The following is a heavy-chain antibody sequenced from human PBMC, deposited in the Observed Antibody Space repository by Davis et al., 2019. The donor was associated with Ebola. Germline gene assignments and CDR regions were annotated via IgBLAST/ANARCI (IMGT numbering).Heavy chain of an antibody. CDR3: ARDPYDFWSGYCDY. Sequence: PSETLSLTCAVYGGSFSGYYWSWIRQPPGKGLEWIGEINHSGSTNYNPSLKSRLTISVDTSKNQFSLKLNSVTAADTAVYYCARDPYDFWSGYCDYWGQGTLVTVSS. D-gene: IGHD3-3*01. J-gene: IGHJ4*02. V-gene: IGHV4-34*01. CDR1: GGSFSGYY. CDR2: INHSGST.